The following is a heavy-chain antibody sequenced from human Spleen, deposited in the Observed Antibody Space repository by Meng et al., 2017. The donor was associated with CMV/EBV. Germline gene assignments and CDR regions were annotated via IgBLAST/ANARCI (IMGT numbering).Heavy chain of an antibody. CDR3: ARGGVPINWFDP. CDR1: GFTFSSYD. CDR2: SGTAGDT. D-gene: IGHD2-2*01. Sequence: GESLKISCAASGFTFSSYDMHWVRQATGKGLEWVSASGTAGDTYYTDSVKGRFTISRDNSKNTLYLQMNSLRGEDTAVYYCARGGVPINWFDPWGHGSLVTVSS. J-gene: IGHJ5*02. V-gene: IGHV3-13*01.